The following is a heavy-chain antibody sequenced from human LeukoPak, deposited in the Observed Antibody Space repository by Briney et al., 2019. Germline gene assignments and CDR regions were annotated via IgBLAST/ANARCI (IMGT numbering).Heavy chain of an antibody. Sequence: GGSLRLSCAVSGITLSNYGMSWVRQAPGKGLEWVAGISDRGSRTNYADSVKGRFTISTDHPKNTLYLKMNSLRAADTAVYFCAKRGVVIRVILVGFHKEAYYFDSWGQGALVTVSS. V-gene: IGHV3-23*01. D-gene: IGHD3-22*01. CDR3: AKRGVVIRVILVGFHKEAYYFDS. CDR2: ISDRGSRT. CDR1: GITLSNYG. J-gene: IGHJ4*02.